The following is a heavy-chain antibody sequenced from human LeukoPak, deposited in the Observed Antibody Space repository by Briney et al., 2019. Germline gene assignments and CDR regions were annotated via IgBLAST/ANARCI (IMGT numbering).Heavy chain of an antibody. CDR3: ASLPVGDWFDP. J-gene: IGHJ5*02. Sequence: SETLSLTCAVSGYSISSGYYWGWIRQPPGKGLEWIGSIYHSGSTYYNPSLKSRVTISVDTSKNQFSLKLSSVAAADTAVYYCASLPVGDWFDPWGQGTLVTVSS. V-gene: IGHV4-38-2*01. CDR1: GYSISSGYY. CDR2: IYHSGST. D-gene: IGHD2-8*02.